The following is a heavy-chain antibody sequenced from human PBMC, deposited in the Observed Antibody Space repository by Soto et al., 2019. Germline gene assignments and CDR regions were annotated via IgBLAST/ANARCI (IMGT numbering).Heavy chain of an antibody. J-gene: IGHJ6*02. CDR1: GGSISSSSYY. D-gene: IGHD1-20*01. CDR3: ARYKSNYYYGMHV. V-gene: IGHV4-39*01. CDR2: IYYSGST. Sequence: SETLSLTCTVSGGSISSSSYYWGWIRQPSGKGLEWIGSIYYSGSTYYNPSLKSRVTISVDTSKNQFSLKLSSVTAADTALYYCARYKSNYYYGMHVWGQGTAVT.